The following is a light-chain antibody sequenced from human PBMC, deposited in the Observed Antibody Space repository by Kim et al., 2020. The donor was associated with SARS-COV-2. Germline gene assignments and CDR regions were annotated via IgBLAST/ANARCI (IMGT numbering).Light chain of an antibody. Sequence: GQYRTTSYTGTRSDVGGYNYVSWYQQHPGKAPNHMIYDVSKRPSGVPDRLAGSKSGNTASLTISGLQAEDEADYYCCSYAGSYGVVFGGGTQLTVL. V-gene: IGLV2-11*01. J-gene: IGLJ2*01. CDR2: DVS. CDR1: RSDVGGYNY. CDR3: CSYAGSYGVV.